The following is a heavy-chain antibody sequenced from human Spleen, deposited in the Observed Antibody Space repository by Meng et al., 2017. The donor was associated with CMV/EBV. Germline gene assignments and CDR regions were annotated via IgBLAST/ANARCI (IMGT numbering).Heavy chain of an antibody. CDR2: VNANSGAK. Sequence: ASVKVSCKASGYTFAAHGISWVRQAPGQGLEWMGWVNANSGAKDYAQKFQGRVTMTRDTSISTAYMELSRLRSDDTAVYYCARGYCSGASCYIDDWGQGTLVTVSS. D-gene: IGHD2-2*02. CDR3: ARGYCSGASCYIDD. J-gene: IGHJ4*02. CDR1: GYTFAAHG. V-gene: IGHV1-2*02.